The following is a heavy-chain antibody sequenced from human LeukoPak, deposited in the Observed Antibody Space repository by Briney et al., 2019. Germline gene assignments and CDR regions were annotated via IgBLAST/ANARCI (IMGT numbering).Heavy chain of an antibody. Sequence: PGGSLRLSCAAFGFTFNNYWMSWVRQAPGKGLEWVANINQDGGGKHYVDSVKGRFTISRDNAKNSLYLQMNSLRAEDTAVYFCAKASIAGAIGVLDYWGQGTLVTVSS. V-gene: IGHV3-7*01. J-gene: IGHJ4*02. D-gene: IGHD1-26*01. CDR2: INQDGGGK. CDR3: AKASIAGAIGVLDY. CDR1: GFTFNNYW.